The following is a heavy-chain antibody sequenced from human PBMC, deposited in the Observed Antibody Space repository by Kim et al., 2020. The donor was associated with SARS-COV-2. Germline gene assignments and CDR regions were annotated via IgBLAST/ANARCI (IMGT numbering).Heavy chain of an antibody. CDR2: ISSSGSTI. Sequence: GGSLRLSCAASGFTFSSYEMNWVRQAPGKGLEWGSYISSSGSTIYYADSVKGRFTISRDNAKNSLFLQMNSLRAEDTAVYYCAVGLEPRDYGDYWYWGQGTLVTVSS. V-gene: IGHV3-48*03. CDR1: GFTFSSYE. J-gene: IGHJ4*02. CDR3: AVGLEPRDYGDYWY. D-gene: IGHD4-17*01.